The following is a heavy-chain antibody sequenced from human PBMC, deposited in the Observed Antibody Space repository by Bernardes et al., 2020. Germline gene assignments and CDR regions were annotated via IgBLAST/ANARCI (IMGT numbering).Heavy chain of an antibody. J-gene: IGHJ5*02. CDR2: IKSKSDGGTT. V-gene: IGHV3-15*01. D-gene: IGHD2-21*01. CDR1: GFTLSDAW. Sequence: GGSLRLSCVASGFTLSDAWMTWVRQAPGKGLEWVGRIKSKSDGGTTDYAAPVKGRFMISRDDSKNTLYLQMNSLKAEDTAVYYCTKANCGGDCPGYNWFDPGGQGTLVTVSS. CDR3: TKANCGGDCPGYNWFDP.